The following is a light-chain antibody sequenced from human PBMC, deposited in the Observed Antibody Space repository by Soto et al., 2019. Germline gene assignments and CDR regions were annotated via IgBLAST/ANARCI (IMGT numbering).Light chain of an antibody. CDR2: GAS. CDR1: QSVSSN. Sequence: EIVMTQSPATLSVSPGERATLFCRASQSVSSNLAWYQQKPGQAPRLLIYGASTRSTGIPARFSGSGSGTAFTLTISSLQSEDFSIYYCQQYNNWPPDRTFGQGTKVEIK. CDR3: QQYNNWPPDRT. V-gene: IGKV3-15*01. J-gene: IGKJ1*01.